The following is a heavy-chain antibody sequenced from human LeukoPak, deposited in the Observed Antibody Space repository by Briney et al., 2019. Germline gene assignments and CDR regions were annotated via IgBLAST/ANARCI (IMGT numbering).Heavy chain of an antibody. CDR1: GASISSYY. V-gene: IGHV4-59*01. D-gene: IGHD6-6*01. Sequence: PSETLSLTCIVSGASISSYYWSWIRQSPGKGLEWIGYIYNSGSTNYNPSLKSRVTISVDTSKNHFSLKLSSVTAADTAVYYCARDADSSSGAFDIWGQGTMVTVSS. CDR3: ARDADSSSGAFDI. J-gene: IGHJ3*02. CDR2: IYNSGST.